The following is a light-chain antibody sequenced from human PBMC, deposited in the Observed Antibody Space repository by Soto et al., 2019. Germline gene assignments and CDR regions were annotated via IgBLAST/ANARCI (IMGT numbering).Light chain of an antibody. V-gene: IGKV2-30*01. CDR2: RVS. J-gene: IGKJ4*01. CDR1: QSLVYTDGNTY. CDR3: MQGTHWPLT. Sequence: DVVVTQSPLSLPVTLGQPASISCRSSQSLVYTDGNTYLNWVQQRPGQSPRRLIYRVSNRDYGVPDRFRGSGSGTDYTLKISRVVAEDVGFYYCMQGTHWPLTFGGGTKVEIK.